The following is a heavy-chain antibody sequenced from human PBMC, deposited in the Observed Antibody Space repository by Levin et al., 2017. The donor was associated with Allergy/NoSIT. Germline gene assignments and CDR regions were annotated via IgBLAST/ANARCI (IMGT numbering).Heavy chain of an antibody. CDR1: GGTFSSYA. V-gene: IGHV1-69*13. CDR2: IIPIFGTA. Sequence: SVKVSCKASGGTFSSYAISWVRQAPGQGLEWMGGIIPIFGTANYAQKFQGRVTITADESTSTAYMELSSLRSEDTAVYYCASNPTAGTTGAFDIWGQGTMVTVSS. J-gene: IGHJ3*02. D-gene: IGHD1-7*01. CDR3: ASNPTAGTTGAFDI.